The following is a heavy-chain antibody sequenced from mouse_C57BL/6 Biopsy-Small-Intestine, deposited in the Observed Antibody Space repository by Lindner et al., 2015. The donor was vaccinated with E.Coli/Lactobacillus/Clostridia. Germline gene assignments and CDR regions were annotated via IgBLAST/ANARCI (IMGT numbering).Heavy chain of an antibody. V-gene: IGHV14-1*02. CDR3: ARDSPAYGSLNGDV. CDR1: GFTLITYG. D-gene: IGHD4-1*01. Sequence: SVKVSCKASGFTLITYGITWVRQAPVQGLEWMGWISAYNGNTNYAQKFQGRVTMTTDTSTSTAYMELGSLRSDDTAVYYCARDSPAYGSLNGDVWGQGTTVTVSS. J-gene: IGHJ1*01. CDR2: ISAYNGNT.